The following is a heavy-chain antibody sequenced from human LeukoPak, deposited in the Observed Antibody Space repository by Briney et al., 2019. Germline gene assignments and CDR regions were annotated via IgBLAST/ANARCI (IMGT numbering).Heavy chain of an antibody. J-gene: IGHJ4*02. Sequence: PSETLSLTCAVSGGSISSGGYSWSWIRQPPGKGLEWIGYIYHSGSTYYNPSLKSRVTISVDRSKNQFSLKLSSVTAADTAVYYCAREGDSSGYYYFGYWGQGTLVTVSS. V-gene: IGHV4-30-2*01. CDR3: AREGDSSGYYYFGY. CDR2: IYHSGST. CDR1: GGSISSGGYS. D-gene: IGHD3-22*01.